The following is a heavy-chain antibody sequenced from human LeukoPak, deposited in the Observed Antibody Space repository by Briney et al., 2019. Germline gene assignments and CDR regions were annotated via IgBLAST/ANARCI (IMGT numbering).Heavy chain of an antibody. CDR3: ARDRGRFTGTDDAFDI. V-gene: IGHV1-18*01. CDR2: ISTYNGDI. Sequence: ASVKVSCKASGYTFTSYGINWMRQAPGQGLEWMRWISTYNGDIKYAQSLQGRVTMTTDTSTSTAYMELRSLRSDDTAVYYCARDRGRFTGTDDAFDIWGQGTMVIVSS. CDR1: GYTFTSYG. D-gene: IGHD1-1*01. J-gene: IGHJ3*02.